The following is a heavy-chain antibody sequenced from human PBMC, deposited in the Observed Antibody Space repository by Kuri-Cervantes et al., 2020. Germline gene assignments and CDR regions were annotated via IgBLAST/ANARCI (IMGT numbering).Heavy chain of an antibody. D-gene: IGHD2-15*01. J-gene: IGHJ3*02. CDR3: AKGGYCSGGSCYPDAFDI. CDR1: GFTFDDYA. Sequence: SLKISCAASGFTFDDYAMHWVRQAPGKGLEWVSGISWNSGSIGYADSVKGRLTISRDNAKNTLYLQMNSLRAEDTAVYYCAKGGYCSGGSCYPDAFDIWGQGTMVTVSS. CDR2: ISWNSGSI. V-gene: IGHV3-9*01.